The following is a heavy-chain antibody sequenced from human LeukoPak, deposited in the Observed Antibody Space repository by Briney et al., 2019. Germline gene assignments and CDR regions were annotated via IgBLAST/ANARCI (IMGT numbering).Heavy chain of an antibody. CDR2: IATDGRDK. V-gene: IGHV3-30*18. CDR3: AKDSKVAAAGYFFDY. J-gene: IGHJ4*02. CDR1: GFTFNNYG. Sequence: PGGSLRLSCAASGFTFNNYGMHWVRQAPGKGLEWVAVIATDGRDKKYADSVKGRFTISRDNSKNTLYLEMNSLRPEDTAVYHCAKDSKVAAAGYFFDYWGQGTVVTVSS. D-gene: IGHD6-13*01.